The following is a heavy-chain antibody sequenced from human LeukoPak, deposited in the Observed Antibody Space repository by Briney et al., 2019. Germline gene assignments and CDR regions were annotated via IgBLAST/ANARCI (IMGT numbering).Heavy chain of an antibody. CDR1: GYSLTELS. V-gene: IGHV1-24*01. D-gene: IGHD1-26*01. Sequence: ASVKVSCKVSGYSLTELSMHWVRQAPGKGLEWMGSFDPEDGEAIYAQKFQGRLTMTEDTSTDTAYMDVSSLRSEDTAVYYCATDLVGARVLDYWGQGTLVTVSS. J-gene: IGHJ4*02. CDR2: FDPEDGEA. CDR3: ATDLVGARVLDY.